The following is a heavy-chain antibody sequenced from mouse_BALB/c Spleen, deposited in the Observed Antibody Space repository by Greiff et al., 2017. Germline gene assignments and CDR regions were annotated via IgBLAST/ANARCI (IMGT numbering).Heavy chain of an antibody. V-gene: IGHV5-12-2*01. CDR2: ISNGGGST. CDR3: ARPNYGYAMDY. J-gene: IGHJ4*01. Sequence: EVHLVESGGGLVQPGGSLKLSCAASGFTFSSYTMPWVRQTPEKRLEWVAYISNGGGSTYYPDTVKGRFTISRDNAKNTLYLQMSSLKSEDTAMYYGARPNYGYAMDYGGQGTSVTVSS. D-gene: IGHD1-1*01. CDR1: GFTFSSYT.